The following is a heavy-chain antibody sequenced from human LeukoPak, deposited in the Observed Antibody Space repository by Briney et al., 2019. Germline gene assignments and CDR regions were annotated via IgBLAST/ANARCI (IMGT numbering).Heavy chain of an antibody. Sequence: GGSLRLSCAASGFTFSSYAMSWVRQAPGKXLEWVSAISASGYSTYYADSVKGRFTISRDNSKETLYLQMNSLRAEDTAIFYCAKDVYNWNFYFDYWGQGTLVTVSS. CDR3: AKDVYNWNFYFDY. J-gene: IGHJ4*02. CDR2: ISASGYST. V-gene: IGHV3-23*01. D-gene: IGHD1-7*01. CDR1: GFTFSSYA.